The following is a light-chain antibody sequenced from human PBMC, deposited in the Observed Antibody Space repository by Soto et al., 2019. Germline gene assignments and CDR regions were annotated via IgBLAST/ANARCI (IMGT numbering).Light chain of an antibody. V-gene: IGKV3-20*01. CDR1: QSVSSSY. CDR3: QQYAGSPQT. J-gene: IGKJ2*01. CDR2: GAS. Sequence: EIVLTQSPGTLSLSPGERAALSCRASQSVSSSYLAWYQHKPGQAPRLLIYGASSRATGIPDRFSGSGSGTDFTLTISRLEPEDFAGYYCQQYAGSPQTFGQGTMLEIK.